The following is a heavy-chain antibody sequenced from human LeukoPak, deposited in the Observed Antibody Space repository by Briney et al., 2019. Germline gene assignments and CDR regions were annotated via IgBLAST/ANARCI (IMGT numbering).Heavy chain of an antibody. J-gene: IGHJ4*02. CDR3: ARTETYGSGSYVFDY. V-gene: IGHV1-46*01. D-gene: IGHD3-10*01. Sequence: GASVKVSCKASGGTFTSYYMHWVRQAPGQGLEWMGIINPSGGSTSYAQKFQGRVTMTRDTSTSTVYMELSSLRSEDTAVYYCARTETYGSGSYVFDYWGQGTLVTVSS. CDR1: GGTFTSYY. CDR2: INPSGGST.